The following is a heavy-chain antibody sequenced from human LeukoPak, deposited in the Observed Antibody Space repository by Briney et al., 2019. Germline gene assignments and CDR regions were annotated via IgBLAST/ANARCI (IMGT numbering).Heavy chain of an antibody. V-gene: IGHV3-73*01. D-gene: IGHD3-10*01. CDR2: IRSKANSYAT. J-gene: IGHJ4*02. CDR3: TRRGSDPIDY. CDR1: GFTFSGSA. Sequence: GGSLRLSCAASGFTFSGSAMHWVRQASGKGLEWVGRIRSKANSYATAYAASVKGRFTISRDDSKNTAYLQMNSLKTEDTAAYYCTRRGSDPIDYWGQGTLVTVSS.